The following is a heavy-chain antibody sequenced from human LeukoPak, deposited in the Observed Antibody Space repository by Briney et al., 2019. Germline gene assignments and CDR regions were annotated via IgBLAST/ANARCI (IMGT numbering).Heavy chain of an antibody. Sequence: SETLSLTCTVSGGSISSSSYYWGWIRQPPGKGLEWIGSIYYSGSTYYNPSLKSRVTISVDTSKNQFSLKLSSVTAADMAVYYCAREVLSIGDGMDVWGQGTTVTVSS. V-gene: IGHV4-39*07. D-gene: IGHD2/OR15-2a*01. CDR2: IYYSGST. CDR1: GGSISSSSYY. J-gene: IGHJ6*02. CDR3: AREVLSIGDGMDV.